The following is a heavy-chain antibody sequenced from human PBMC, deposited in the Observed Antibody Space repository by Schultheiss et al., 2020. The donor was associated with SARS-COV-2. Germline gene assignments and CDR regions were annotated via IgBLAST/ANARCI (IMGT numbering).Heavy chain of an antibody. Sequence: GGSLRLSCAASGFTFSSYGMHWVRQAPGKGLEWVASRWYDGSKTYYVSSVRGRFTISRDTSKNTLYLQMNSLRAEDTAVYYCARDDSSPEEWSMDVWGQGTTVTVSS. J-gene: IGHJ6*02. D-gene: IGHD3-3*01. V-gene: IGHV3-33*01. CDR1: GFTFSSYG. CDR2: RWYDGSKT. CDR3: ARDDSSPEEWSMDV.